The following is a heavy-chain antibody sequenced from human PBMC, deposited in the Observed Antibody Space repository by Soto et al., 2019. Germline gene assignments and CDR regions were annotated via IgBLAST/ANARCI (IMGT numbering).Heavy chain of an antibody. V-gene: IGHV4-34*01. D-gene: IGHD3-10*01. Sequence: SETLSLTCAVYGGSFSGYYWSWIRQPPGKGLEWIGEINHSGSTNYNPSLKSRVTISVDTSKNQFSLKLSSVTAADTAVYYCARGSITMVRGVIITGGHYFDYWGQG. CDR3: ARGSITMVRGVIITGGHYFDY. J-gene: IGHJ4*02. CDR2: INHSGST. CDR1: GGSFSGYY.